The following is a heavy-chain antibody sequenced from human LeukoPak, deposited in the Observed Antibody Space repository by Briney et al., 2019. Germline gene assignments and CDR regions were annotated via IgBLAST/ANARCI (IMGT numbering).Heavy chain of an antibody. D-gene: IGHD2-2*01. CDR1: GGSISSSNW. CDR2: IYHSGSS. CDR3: ARLGGLGYRPSSSCRGNWFDP. V-gene: IGHV4-4*02. Sequence: SETLSLTCAVSGGSISSSNWWSWVRQPPGKGLEWIGEIYHSGSSNYNPSLESRVTISVDKSKNQFSLKLSSVTAADTAVYYCARLGGLGYRPSSSCRGNWFDPWGQGTLVTVSS. J-gene: IGHJ5*02.